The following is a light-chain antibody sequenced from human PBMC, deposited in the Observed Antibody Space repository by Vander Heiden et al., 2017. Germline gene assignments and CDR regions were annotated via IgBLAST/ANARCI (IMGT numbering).Light chain of an antibody. J-gene: IGKJ2*01. CDR1: QSISSD. CDR3: QQSYSTLYT. Sequence: EVMTSPSPLSPSVGDRVTITCRASQSISSDLKWYQQKPGKAPKLLIYAASSLQSGVPSRFRGSGSGTDFTLTISSLQPEDFAIYYCQQSYSTLYTFGEGTKLEIK. V-gene: IGKV1-39*01. CDR2: AAS.